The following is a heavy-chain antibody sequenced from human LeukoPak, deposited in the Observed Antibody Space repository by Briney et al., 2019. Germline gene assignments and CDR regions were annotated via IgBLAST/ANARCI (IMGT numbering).Heavy chain of an antibody. CDR3: ARDRGGSPRG. V-gene: IGHV3-23*01. D-gene: IGHD1-26*01. CDR2: ISASGGTT. Sequence: GGSLRLSFAASGFTFSSYAMSWVRQAPGKGLEWVSGISASGGTTCYADSVKGRFTISRDKSTNTLYLQMHSLSGEDSALYYCARDRGGSPRGWGQGTLVTVSS. CDR1: GFTFSSYA. J-gene: IGHJ4*02.